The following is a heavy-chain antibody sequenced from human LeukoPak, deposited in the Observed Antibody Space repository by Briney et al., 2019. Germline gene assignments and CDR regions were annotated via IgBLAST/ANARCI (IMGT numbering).Heavy chain of an antibody. J-gene: IGHJ4*02. V-gene: IGHV3-66*02. CDR3: ASGDDYDYYFDY. Sequence: GGSLRLSCAASGFTFSNYWMAWVRQAPGKGLEWVSVIYSGGSTYYADSVKGRFTISRDNSKNTLYLQMNSLRAEDTAVYYCASGDDYDYYFDYWGQGTLVTVSS. CDR1: GFTFSNYW. CDR2: IYSGGST. D-gene: IGHD5-12*01.